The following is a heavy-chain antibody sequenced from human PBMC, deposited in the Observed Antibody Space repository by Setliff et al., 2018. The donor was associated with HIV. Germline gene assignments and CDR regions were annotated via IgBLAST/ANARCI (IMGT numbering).Heavy chain of an antibody. J-gene: IGHJ4*02. CDR1: GFTFTISW. Sequence: PGGSLRLSCAASGFTFTISWMNWVRQAPGKGLEWVANINPDGSHRDYVASVKGRFTISRDNAKNSLYLQMNSLRAEDTAVYYCARDRAYASFDYWGQGALVTVSS. CDR2: INPDGSHR. D-gene: IGHD3-16*01. V-gene: IGHV3-7*03. CDR3: ARDRAYASFDY.